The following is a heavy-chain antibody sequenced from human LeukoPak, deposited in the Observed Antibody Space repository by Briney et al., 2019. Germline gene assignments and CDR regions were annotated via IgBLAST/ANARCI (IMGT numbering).Heavy chain of an antibody. CDR3: ARSSSLTWGSSGLSVDY. CDR1: GYTFISYY. CDR2: INPSAGST. V-gene: IGHV1-46*01. Sequence: ASVKVSCKASGYTFISYYMHWVRQAPGQGLEWMGIINPSAGSTSYAQKFQGRVTMTRDTSTSTVYMELSSLRSDDTAVYYCARSSSLTWGSSGLSVDYWGEGTMVTVSS. D-gene: IGHD6-19*01. J-gene: IGHJ4*02.